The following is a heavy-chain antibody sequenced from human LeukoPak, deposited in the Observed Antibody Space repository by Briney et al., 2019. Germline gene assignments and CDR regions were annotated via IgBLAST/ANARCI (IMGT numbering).Heavy chain of an antibody. CDR2: MNSDGSNT. V-gene: IGHV3-74*01. D-gene: IGHD2-2*01. CDR1: GFTFSIYW. J-gene: IGHJ4*02. Sequence: GGSLRLSCAASGFTFSIYWMHWVRQAPGKGLVWISAMNSDGSNTRYADSVTGRFTISRDNAKNTLYLQVDSLRDEDTAVYYCARGLGAYQFDYWGQGTLVTVSS. CDR3: ARGLGAYQFDY.